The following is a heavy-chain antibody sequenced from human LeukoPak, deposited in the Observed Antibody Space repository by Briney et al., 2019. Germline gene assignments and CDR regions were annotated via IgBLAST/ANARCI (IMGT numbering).Heavy chain of an antibody. J-gene: IGHJ4*02. V-gene: IGHV3-7*03. Sequence: GGSLRLSCAASGFTFSNYWMTWVRQAPGKGLEWVANIKQDGSERYYVDSVKGRFTISRDNSKNTLYLQMNSLRAEDTAVYYCARDDGGGSSSAGAYWGQGTLVTVSS. CDR2: IKQDGSER. CDR3: ARDDGGGSSSAGAY. CDR1: GFTFSNYW. D-gene: IGHD6-6*01.